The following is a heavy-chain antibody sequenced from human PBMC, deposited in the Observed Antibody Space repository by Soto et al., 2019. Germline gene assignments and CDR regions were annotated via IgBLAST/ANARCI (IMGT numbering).Heavy chain of an antibody. CDR2: IYWNDDK. Sequence: SGPTLVNPTQTLTLTCTFSGFSLSTSGVGVGWIRQPPGKALEWLALIYWNDDKRYSPSLKSRLTITKDTSTNQVVLTMTNMDPVDTATYYCEHTFSSGTFDYWGQGTLVTVSS. V-gene: IGHV2-5*01. J-gene: IGHJ4*01. CDR1: GFSLSTSGVG. CDR3: EHTFSSGTFDY. D-gene: IGHD6-19*01.